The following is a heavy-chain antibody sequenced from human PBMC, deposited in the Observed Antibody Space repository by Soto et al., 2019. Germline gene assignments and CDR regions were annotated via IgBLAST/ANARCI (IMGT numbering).Heavy chain of an antibody. J-gene: IGHJ6*02. Sequence: GPTPGNPAQSLALTCTFSGFSLSTSEMCVSWIRQPPGKALEWLALIDWDDDKYYSTSLKTRLTISKDTSKNQVVLTMTNMDPVDTATYYCARIVSAAGHYYYYGMDVWGQGTTVTVSS. D-gene: IGHD6-13*01. CDR2: IDWDDDK. CDR1: GFSLSTSEMC. V-gene: IGHV2-70*01. CDR3: ARIVSAAGHYYYYGMDV.